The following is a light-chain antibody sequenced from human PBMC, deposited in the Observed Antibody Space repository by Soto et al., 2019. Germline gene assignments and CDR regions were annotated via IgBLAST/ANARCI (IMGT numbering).Light chain of an antibody. J-gene: IGKJ4*01. V-gene: IGKV1-39*01. CDR1: ESISDY. CDR2: SAS. CDR3: QQTFSNLLS. Sequence: IQLTQSPSSLSASVGDRVTIACRASESISDYLNWYQHKPGEAPKVLVYSASTLRGGVPPRFSGTGSGTDFTLTISSLQPEDVATYYCQQTFSNLLSFGGGTKVEIK.